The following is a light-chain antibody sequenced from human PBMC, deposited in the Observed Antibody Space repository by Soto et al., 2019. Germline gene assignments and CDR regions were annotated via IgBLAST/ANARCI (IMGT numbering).Light chain of an antibody. Sequence: TQCVAALSDSISDRVTITCRASQGISSYLAWYQQKPGKAPKLLIYAASTLQSGVPSRFSGSGSGTDFTLTISSLQPDDFATYYCQQYTSYSEAFGQGTKVDI. J-gene: IGKJ1*01. CDR3: QQYTSYSEA. V-gene: IGKV1-9*01. CDR1: QGISSY. CDR2: AAS.